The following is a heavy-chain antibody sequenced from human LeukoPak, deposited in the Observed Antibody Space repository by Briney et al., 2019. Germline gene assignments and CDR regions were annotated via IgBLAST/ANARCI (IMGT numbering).Heavy chain of an antibody. Sequence: LETLCLTCAVYGGSFSGDYWSWIRQPPGKGLEWICEIYHSGSTNYNPSLKSRVTISVATSKNQSYLKWSSVTAADTAVYYCARGHSSSWYHYWGQGTLVTVSS. CDR2: IYHSGST. D-gene: IGHD6-13*01. CDR3: ARGHSSSWYHY. J-gene: IGHJ4*02. V-gene: IGHV4-34*01. CDR1: GGSFSGDY.